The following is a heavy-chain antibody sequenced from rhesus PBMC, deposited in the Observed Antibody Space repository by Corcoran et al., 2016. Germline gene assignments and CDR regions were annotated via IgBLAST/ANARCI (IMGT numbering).Heavy chain of an antibody. V-gene: IGHV4-173*01. D-gene: IGHD3-3*01. Sequence: QLQLQESGPGLVKPSETLSLTCAVSGGSISSNYWSWLPQPSGKGLEWIGRISGGGGSTGYNPSLKSRVTISTDTSKNQFSLKLSSVNAADTAVYYWARYNIWTGYPLDYWGQGVLVTVSS. CDR2: ISGGGGST. CDR1: GGSISSNY. CDR3: ARYNIWTGYPLDY. J-gene: IGHJ4*01.